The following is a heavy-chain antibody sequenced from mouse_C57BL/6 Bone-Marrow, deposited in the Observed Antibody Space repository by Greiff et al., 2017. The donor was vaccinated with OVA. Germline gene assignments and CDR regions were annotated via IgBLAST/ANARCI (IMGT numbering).Heavy chain of an antibody. Sequence: VQGVESGAELVKPGASVKLSCKASGYTFTEYTIHWVKQRSGQGLEWIGWFYPGSGSIKYNEKFKDKATLTADKSSSTVYMELSRLTSEDSAVYFCARHEESYYSNYVGFAYWGQGTLVTVSA. CDR1: GYTFTEYT. J-gene: IGHJ3*01. CDR2: FYPGSGSI. V-gene: IGHV1-62-2*01. CDR3: ARHEESYYSNYVGFAY. D-gene: IGHD2-5*01.